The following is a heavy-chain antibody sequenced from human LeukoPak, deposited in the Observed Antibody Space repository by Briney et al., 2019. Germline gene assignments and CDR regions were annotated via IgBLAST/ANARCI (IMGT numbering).Heavy chain of an antibody. CDR2: IYYSGST. J-gene: IGHJ5*02. CDR3: ARATESVVKIAVAGPNWFDP. D-gene: IGHD6-19*01. V-gene: IGHV4-31*03. Sequence: SETLSLTCTVSGGSISSGGYYWSWIRQHPGKGLEWIGYIYYSGSTYYNPSLKSRVTISVDTSKNQFSLKLSSVTAADTAVYYCARATESVVKIAVAGPNWFDPWGQGTLVTVSS. CDR1: GGSISSGGYY.